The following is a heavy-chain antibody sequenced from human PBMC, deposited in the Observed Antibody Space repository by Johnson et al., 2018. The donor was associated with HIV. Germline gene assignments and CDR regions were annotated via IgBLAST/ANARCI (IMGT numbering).Heavy chain of an antibody. CDR3: ARNQGRRNYYDAFDI. CDR1: GYSFGDYA. V-gene: IGHV3-49*03. D-gene: IGHD1-7*01. CDR2: IRSKAYGGTA. Sequence: VQLVESGGGLVQPGRSLKLSCTASGYSFGDYALSWFRQAPGKGPEWVSFIRSKAYGGTAEYAASVRHRFTISRDNAKNTLYLQMNSLRAEDTAVYYCARNQGRRNYYDAFDIWGQGTMVTVSS. J-gene: IGHJ3*02.